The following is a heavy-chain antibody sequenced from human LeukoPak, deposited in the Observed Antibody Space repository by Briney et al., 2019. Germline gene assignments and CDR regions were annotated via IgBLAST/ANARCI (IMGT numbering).Heavy chain of an antibody. D-gene: IGHD1-26*01. Sequence: PSETLSLTCAVSGDSMSSIDWWSWVRQPPGNGLEWIGEIHHTGSTNYNPSPKSRVTISVDKSKNQFSLNFNSMSAADSAVYYCAANGYYTIEYWGQGTLVTVSS. J-gene: IGHJ4*02. CDR1: GDSMSSIDW. CDR2: IHHTGST. CDR3: AANGYYTIEY. V-gene: IGHV4-4*02.